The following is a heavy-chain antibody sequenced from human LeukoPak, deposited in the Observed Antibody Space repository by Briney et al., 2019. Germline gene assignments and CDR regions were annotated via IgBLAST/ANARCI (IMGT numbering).Heavy chain of an antibody. CDR3: AKDHSSSWYYFDY. CDR1: GFTVSSNY. D-gene: IGHD6-13*01. V-gene: IGHV3-53*01. Sequence: GGSLRLSCAASGFTVSSNYMSWVRQAPGKGLEWVSVIYSGGSTYYADSVKGRFTISRDSSKNTLYLQMNSLRAEDTAVYYCAKDHSSSWYYFDYWGQGTLVTVSS. CDR2: IYSGGST. J-gene: IGHJ4*02.